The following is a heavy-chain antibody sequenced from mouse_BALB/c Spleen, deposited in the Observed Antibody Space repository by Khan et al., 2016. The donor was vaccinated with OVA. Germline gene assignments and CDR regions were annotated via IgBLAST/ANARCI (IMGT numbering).Heavy chain of an antibody. D-gene: IGHD1-1*01. CDR3: SSETSSCDFSFAY. J-gene: IGHJ3*01. V-gene: IGHV1S136*01. CDR1: GYTFTNYV. CDR2: INPDNAGT. Sequence: VQLQQSGPELVEPGASVKMSCKASGYTFTNYVMHWVKQKPGQGLEWIGDINPDNAGTRYNEKFKGKAILTSDKSSTTAYMELSSLTSEDSAVYYCSSETSSCDFSFAYWGQGTLVTVSA.